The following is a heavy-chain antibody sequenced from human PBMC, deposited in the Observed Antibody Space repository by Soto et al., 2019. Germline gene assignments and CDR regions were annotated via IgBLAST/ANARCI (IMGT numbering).Heavy chain of an antibody. CDR3: ARCRVGPYYYYYGMDV. J-gene: IGHJ6*02. D-gene: IGHD3-10*01. CDR2: IKQDGSEK. CDR1: GFTFSSYW. Sequence: GGSLRLSCASSGFTFSSYWMSWVRQAPGKGLEWVANIKQDGSEKYYVDSVKGRFTISRDNAKNSLYLQMNSLRAEDTAVYYCARCRVGPYYYYYGMDVWGQGTTVTVSS. V-gene: IGHV3-7*01.